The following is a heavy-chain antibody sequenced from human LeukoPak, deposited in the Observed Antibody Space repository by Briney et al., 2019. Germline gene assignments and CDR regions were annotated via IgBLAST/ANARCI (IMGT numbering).Heavy chain of an antibody. D-gene: IGHD2-15*01. CDR1: GGSFSGYY. V-gene: IGHV4-34*01. CDR2: INHSGST. CDR3: ARGRIVVVVAATPRLYGMDV. Sequence: SETLSLTCAVYGGSFSGYYWSWIRQPPGKGLEWIREINHSGSTNYNPSLKSRVTISVDTSKNQFSLKLGSVTAADTAVYYCARGRIVVVVAATPRLYGMDVWGKGTTVTVSS. J-gene: IGHJ6*04.